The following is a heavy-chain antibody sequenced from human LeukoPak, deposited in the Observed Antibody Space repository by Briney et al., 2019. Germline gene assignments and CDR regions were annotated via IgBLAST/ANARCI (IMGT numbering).Heavy chain of an antibody. J-gene: IGHJ1*01. CDR1: GYTFTGYY. D-gene: IGHD6-13*01. V-gene: IGHV1-2*02. CDR2: INPNSGGT. CDR3: ARGYPLSTSAAGTYFQH. Sequence: ASVKVSCKASGYTFTGYYMHWVRQAPGQGLEWMGWINPNSGGTNYAQKFQGRVTMTRDTSISTAYMELSRLRSDDTAVYYCARGYPLSTSAAGTYFQHWGQGTLVTVSS.